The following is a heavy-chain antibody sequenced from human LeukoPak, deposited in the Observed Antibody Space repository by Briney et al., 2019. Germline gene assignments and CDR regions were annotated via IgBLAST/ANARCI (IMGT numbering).Heavy chain of an antibody. D-gene: IGHD3-22*01. CDR1: GYTFTGYY. Sequence: ASVKVSCKASGYTFTGYYMHWVRQAPGQGLEWMGWINPNSGGTNYAQKFQGRVTMTRDTSISTAYMELSRLRSDDTAVYYCARGSYYYDSSGPGTYDYWGQGTLVTVSS. V-gene: IGHV1-2*02. CDR2: INPNSGGT. CDR3: ARGSYYYDSSGPGTYDY. J-gene: IGHJ4*02.